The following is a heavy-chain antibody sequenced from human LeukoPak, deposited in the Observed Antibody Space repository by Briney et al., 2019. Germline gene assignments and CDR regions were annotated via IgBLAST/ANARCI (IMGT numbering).Heavy chain of an antibody. CDR3: ARHRAAAGRGYFDY. Sequence: SETLSLTCAVYGGSFSGYYWSWIRQPPGKGLEWIGSIYYSGSTYYSPSLKSRVTISVDTSKNQFSLKLSSVTAADTAVHYCARHRAAAGRGYFDYWGQGTLVTVSS. D-gene: IGHD6-13*01. CDR2: IYYSGST. J-gene: IGHJ4*02. CDR1: GGSFSGYY. V-gene: IGHV4-34*01.